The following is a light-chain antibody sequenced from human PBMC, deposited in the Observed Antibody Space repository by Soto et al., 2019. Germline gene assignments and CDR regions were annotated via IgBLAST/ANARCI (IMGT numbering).Light chain of an antibody. CDR3: SSYTRSGTPV. CDR1: SSEVGFYSY. CDR2: DVA. V-gene: IGLV2-14*03. Sequence: QSALTQPASVSESPGQSITISCTGTSSEVGFYSYVSWYQHHPGNAPKLLIYDVANRPSGVSNRFSGSKSDNTAYLSIAGLQAEDEADYYCSSYTRSGTPVFGGGTKLTVL. J-gene: IGLJ3*02.